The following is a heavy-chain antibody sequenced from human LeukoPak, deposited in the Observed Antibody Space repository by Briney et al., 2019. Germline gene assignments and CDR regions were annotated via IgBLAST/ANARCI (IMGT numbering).Heavy chain of an antibody. Sequence: PGRSLRLSCAASGFTFSSYWMHWVRQAPGKGLMWVSHIDDDGSTTTAYADSVKGRFTISRDNSKNTLYLQMNSLRAEDTAVYYCACSSGWDVGYFDYWGQGTLVTVSS. V-gene: IGHV3-74*01. CDR1: GFTFSSYW. J-gene: IGHJ4*02. D-gene: IGHD6-19*01. CDR3: ACSSGWDVGYFDY. CDR2: IDDDGSTTT.